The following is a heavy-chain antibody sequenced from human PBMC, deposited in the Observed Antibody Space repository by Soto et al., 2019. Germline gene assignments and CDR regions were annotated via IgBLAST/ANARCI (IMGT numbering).Heavy chain of an antibody. V-gene: IGHV3-53*01. CDR3: AKDGRGSGSHYNSFGY. Sequence: EVQLVESGGGLIQPGGSLRLSCAASGFTVGNNYMSWVRQAPGKRLEWVSLIYSTGTTRYADSVKGRFTVSRYNAKNTLYLQMNSLRAEDTAVYYCAKDGRGSGSHYNSFGYWGQGTLVTVSS. CDR2: IYSTGTT. CDR1: GFTVGNNY. J-gene: IGHJ4*02. D-gene: IGHD3-10*01.